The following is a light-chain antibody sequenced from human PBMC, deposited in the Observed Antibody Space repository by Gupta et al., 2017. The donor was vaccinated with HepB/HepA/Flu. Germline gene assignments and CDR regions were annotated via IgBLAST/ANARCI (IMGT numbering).Light chain of an antibody. J-gene: IGKJ1*01. CDR2: AAV. V-gene: IGKV1-39*01. Sequence: DIQMTQSPSSLSASVGDRVTITCRASQSISSYLNWYQQKPGKAPKLLIYAAVSLQIGVPSRFSGSGSEADFTRTITSLQPEDFATYYCQQSYGTPTFGQGTKVEIK. CDR1: QSISSY. CDR3: QQSYGTPT.